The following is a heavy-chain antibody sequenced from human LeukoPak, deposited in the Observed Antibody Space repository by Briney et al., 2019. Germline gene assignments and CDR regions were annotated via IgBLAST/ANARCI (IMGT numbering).Heavy chain of an antibody. CDR2: IYWNDDK. V-gene: IGHV2-5*01. CDR3: AHSPEVVHFDY. Sequence: SGPTLVNPTQTLTLTCTFSGFSLSTSGVGVGWIRQTQGKALERLALIYWNDDKRYSPSLKSRLTITKDTSKNQVVLTMTNMDPVETATYYCAHSPEVVHFDYWGQGTLVTASS. D-gene: IGHD2-21*01. J-gene: IGHJ4*02. CDR1: GFSLSTSGVG.